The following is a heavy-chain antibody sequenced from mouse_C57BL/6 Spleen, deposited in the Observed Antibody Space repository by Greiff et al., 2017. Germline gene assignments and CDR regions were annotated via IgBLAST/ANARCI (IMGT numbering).Heavy chain of an antibody. CDR3: ARERAYDYDDVPPFAY. Sequence: VQLQQPGAELVKPGASVKLSCKASGYTFTSYWMHWVKQRPGRGLEWIGRIDPNSGGTKYNEKFKSKATLTVDKPSSTAYMQLSSLTSEDSAVYYCARERAYDYDDVPPFAYWGQGTLVTVSA. D-gene: IGHD2-4*01. CDR2: IDPNSGGT. CDR1: GYTFTSYW. J-gene: IGHJ3*01. V-gene: IGHV1-72*01.